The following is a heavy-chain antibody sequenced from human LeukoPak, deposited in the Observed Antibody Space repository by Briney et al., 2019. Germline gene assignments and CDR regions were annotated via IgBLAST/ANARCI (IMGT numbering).Heavy chain of an antibody. J-gene: IGHJ4*02. D-gene: IGHD3-3*01. CDR3: ARDVSWSFDY. V-gene: IGHV3-48*01. Sequence: GGSLRLSCAASGFTFSTYTMNWIRQAPGKGLEWLSYIGGGNIWYADSVKGRFTISRDNAKTSLYLQMNSLRAEDTALYYCARDVSWSFDYWGQGALVTVSS. CDR2: IGGGNI. CDR1: GFTFSTYT.